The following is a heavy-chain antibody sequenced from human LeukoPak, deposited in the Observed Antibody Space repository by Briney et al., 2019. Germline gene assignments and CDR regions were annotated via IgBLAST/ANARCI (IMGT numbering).Heavy chain of an antibody. CDR1: GGSISSSNW. CDR2: IYHSGST. CDR3: AREYYYYMDV. J-gene: IGHJ6*03. V-gene: IGHV4-4*02. Sequence: KSSETLSLTCAVSGGSISSSNWWSWVRQPPGKGLEWIGEIYHSGSTNYNPSLKSRVTISVDTSKNQFSLKLNSVTAADTAVYYCAREYYYYMDVWGKGTTVTVSS.